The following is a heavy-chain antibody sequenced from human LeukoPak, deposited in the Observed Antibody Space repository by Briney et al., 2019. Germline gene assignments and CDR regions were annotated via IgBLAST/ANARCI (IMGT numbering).Heavy chain of an antibody. D-gene: IGHD3/OR15-3a*01. CDR2: IIPILGIA. Sequence: EASVKVSCKASGGTFSSYAISWVRQAPGQGLEWMGRIIPILGIANYAQKFQGRVTITADKSTSTAYMELSSLRSDDTAVYYCARGDWLDYWGQGTLVTVSS. J-gene: IGHJ4*02. CDR1: GGTFSSYA. CDR3: ARGDWLDY. V-gene: IGHV1-69*04.